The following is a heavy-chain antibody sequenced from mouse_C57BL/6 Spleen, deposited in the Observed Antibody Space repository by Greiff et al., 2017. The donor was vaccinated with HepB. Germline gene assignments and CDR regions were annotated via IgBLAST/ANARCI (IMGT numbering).Heavy chain of an antibody. CDR3: ARGDYDPGFAY. CDR1: GYTFTDYY. V-gene: IGHV1-26*01. D-gene: IGHD2-4*01. Sequence: VQLQQSGPELVKPGASVKISCKASGYTFTDYYMNWVKQSHGKSLEWIGDINPNNGGTSYNQKFKGYATLTVDKSSSTAYMELRSLTSEDSAVYYCARGDYDPGFAYWGQGTLVTVSA. CDR2: INPNNGGT. J-gene: IGHJ3*01.